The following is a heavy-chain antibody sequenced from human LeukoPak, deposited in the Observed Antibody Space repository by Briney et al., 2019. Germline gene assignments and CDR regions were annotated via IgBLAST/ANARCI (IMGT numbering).Heavy chain of an antibody. CDR1: GGSISSDY. Sequence: PSETLSLTRTVSGGSISSDYWSWIRQPPGKGLEWIGHIYYSGSTNYNPSLKGRVTISVDTSKNQFSLKLNSVTAADTAVYYCARQTGYFRYWGQGTLVAVSS. D-gene: IGHD3-10*01. V-gene: IGHV4-59*08. CDR3: ARQTGYFRY. J-gene: IGHJ1*01. CDR2: IYYSGST.